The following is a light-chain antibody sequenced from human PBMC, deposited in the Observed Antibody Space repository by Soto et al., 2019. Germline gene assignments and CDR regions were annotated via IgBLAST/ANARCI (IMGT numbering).Light chain of an antibody. V-gene: IGKV1-39*01. Sequence: DIHMTQSPSSLSASVGDKVTITCRASQSIGIFLNWYQQKPGKAPQLLIYTASSLQSGVPSRFTASGSGTDFPLNISSLQPEDFATYYCQHSYHIVTFGGGTKVDIK. CDR2: TAS. J-gene: IGKJ4*01. CDR1: QSIGIF. CDR3: QHSYHIVT.